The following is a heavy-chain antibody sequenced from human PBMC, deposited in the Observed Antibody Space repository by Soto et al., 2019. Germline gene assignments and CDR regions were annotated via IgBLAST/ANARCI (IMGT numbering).Heavy chain of an antibody. CDR2: IYHDGST. D-gene: IGHD3-22*01. J-gene: IGHJ4*02. CDR1: GVSISSSNW. CDR3: AREHAYDSSGYPIFDY. V-gene: IGHV4-4*02. Sequence: SETLSLTCAVSGVSISSSNWWSWVRQPPGNWLELIGEIYHDGSTNYNPSLKSRVTISVDTSKNQFSLKLSSVTAADTAVYYCAREHAYDSSGYPIFDYWGQGTLVTVSS.